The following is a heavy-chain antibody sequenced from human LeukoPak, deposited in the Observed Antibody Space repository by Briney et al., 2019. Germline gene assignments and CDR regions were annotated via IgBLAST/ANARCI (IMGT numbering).Heavy chain of an antibody. CDR1: GFTFDDYA. Sequence: GGSLRLSCAASGFTFDDYAMNWVRHVPGKGLQWVSLISGDGGSTYYADSVKGRFTISRDNIKNSLYLQMNSLRNEDSALYYCAKDVARHCASTSCYPESWGQGTLVTVSS. V-gene: IGHV3-43*02. CDR2: ISGDGGST. CDR3: AKDVARHCASTSCYPES. J-gene: IGHJ5*02. D-gene: IGHD2-2*01.